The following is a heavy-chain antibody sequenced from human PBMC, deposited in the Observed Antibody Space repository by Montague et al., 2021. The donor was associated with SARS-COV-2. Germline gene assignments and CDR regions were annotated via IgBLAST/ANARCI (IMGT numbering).Heavy chain of an antibody. J-gene: IGHJ2*01. CDR1: GGSISSGCYY. CDR3: ARVLGGYCSGGSCYRGWYFDL. D-gene: IGHD2-15*01. V-gene: IGHV4-31*03. Sequence: TLSLTCTVSGGSISSGCYYWSWIRQHPGKGLEWIGYIYYSGSTYYNPSLKSRVTISVDTSKNQFSLKLSSVTAADTAVYYCARVLGGYCSGGSCYRGWYFDLWGRGTLVTVSS. CDR2: IYYSGST.